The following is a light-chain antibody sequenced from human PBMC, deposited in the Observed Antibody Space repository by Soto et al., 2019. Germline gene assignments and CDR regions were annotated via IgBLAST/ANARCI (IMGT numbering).Light chain of an antibody. V-gene: IGLV2-23*02. CDR1: SNDVGKYNL. J-gene: IGLJ1*01. Sequence: ALTQPASVSGSPGQSITISCTGTSNDVGKYNLVSWYQHHPGKAPKLIIYDVTQWPSGASNRFSGSKSGNTASLTIFGLQADDEADYYCCSYAGATTFYVFGTGTKVTVL. CDR3: CSYAGATTFYV. CDR2: DVT.